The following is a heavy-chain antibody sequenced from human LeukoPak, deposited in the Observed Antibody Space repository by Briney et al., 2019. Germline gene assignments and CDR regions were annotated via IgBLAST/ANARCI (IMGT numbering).Heavy chain of an antibody. V-gene: IGHV3-23*01. CDR3: AAQQLVPNYFDY. Sequence: GGSLRLSCAASGFTFSSYAMSWVRQAPGKGLEWVSAISGSGGSTYYADSVKGRFTISRDNSKNTLYLQMNSLRAEDTAVYYCAAQQLVPNYFDYWGQGTLVTVSS. D-gene: IGHD6-13*01. J-gene: IGHJ4*02. CDR2: ISGSGGST. CDR1: GFTFSSYA.